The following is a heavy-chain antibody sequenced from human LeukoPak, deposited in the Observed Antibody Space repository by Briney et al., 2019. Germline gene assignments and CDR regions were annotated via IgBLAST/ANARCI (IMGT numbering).Heavy chain of an antibody. J-gene: IGHJ5*02. Sequence: PSETLSLTCTVSGGSISNYYWSWIRHPPRKGLEWIGYIYYSGRTNYNPSLTSRVTLSVDTSKNQFSLKLNSVTATDTAVYYCARGRGYGDYLTWFDPWGQGTVVSVSS. CDR2: IYYSGRT. D-gene: IGHD4-17*01. CDR3: ARGRGYGDYLTWFDP. V-gene: IGHV4-59*01. CDR1: GGSISNYY.